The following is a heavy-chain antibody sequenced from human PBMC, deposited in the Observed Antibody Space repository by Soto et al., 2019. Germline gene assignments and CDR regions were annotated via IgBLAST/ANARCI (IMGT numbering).Heavy chain of an antibody. J-gene: IGHJ4*02. CDR3: AKGRTSGWYEWDY. Sequence: AQLLESGGDLVQPGGSLRLSCAASGFTFNIYAMSWVRQAPGKGLEWVSSITKSGDTYYADSVRGRFIISRDNSRNTMYLQMNGLRAEDTAVYYCAKGRTSGWYEWDYWGQGDLVIVSS. CDR1: GFTFNIYA. D-gene: IGHD6-19*01. V-gene: IGHV3-23*01. CDR2: ITKSGDT.